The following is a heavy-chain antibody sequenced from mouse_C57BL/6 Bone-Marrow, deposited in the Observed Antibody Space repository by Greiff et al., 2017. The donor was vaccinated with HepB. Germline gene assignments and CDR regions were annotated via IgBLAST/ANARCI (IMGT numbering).Heavy chain of an antibody. D-gene: IGHD2-3*01. Sequence: EVKLMESGGGLVQPGESLKLSCESNEYEFPSHDMSWVRKTPEKRLELVAAINSDGGSTYYPDTMERRFIISRDNTKKTLYLQMSSLRSEDTALYYCARLDGYYVRGAMDYWGQGTSVTVSS. CDR3: ARLDGYYVRGAMDY. CDR2: INSDGGST. CDR1: EYEFPSHD. J-gene: IGHJ4*01. V-gene: IGHV5-2*01.